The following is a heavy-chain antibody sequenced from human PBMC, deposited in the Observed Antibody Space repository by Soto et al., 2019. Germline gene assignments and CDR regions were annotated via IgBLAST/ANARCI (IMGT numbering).Heavy chain of an antibody. Sequence: ASVKVSCKPSGYTFTTYAISWVRQAPGQGLEWMGWINTYSGNTNYAQKLQGRVTMTTDTSTSTAYMELRSLRSDDTAVYYCARESCGGDCYSGLDQWGHGTLVTVSS. J-gene: IGHJ4*01. CDR2: INTYSGNT. CDR1: GYTFTTYA. V-gene: IGHV1-18*01. CDR3: ARESCGGDCYSGLDQ. D-gene: IGHD2-21*02.